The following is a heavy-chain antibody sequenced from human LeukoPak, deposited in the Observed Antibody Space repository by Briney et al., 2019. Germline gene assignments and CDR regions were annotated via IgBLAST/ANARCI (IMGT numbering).Heavy chain of an antibody. CDR2: IIPIFGTA. V-gene: IGHV1-69*05. D-gene: IGHD2-2*01. Sequence: ASVKVSCKASGGTFSSYAISWVRQAPGQGLEWMGGIIPIFGTANYAQKFQGRVTITTDESTSTAYMELSSLRSEDTAVCYCARDFGPVPAATFDPWGQGTLVTVSS. J-gene: IGHJ5*02. CDR3: ARDFGPVPAATFDP. CDR1: GGTFSSYA.